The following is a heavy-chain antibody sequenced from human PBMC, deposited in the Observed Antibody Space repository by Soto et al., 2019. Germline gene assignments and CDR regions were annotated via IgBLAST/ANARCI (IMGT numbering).Heavy chain of an antibody. Sequence: QVQLVQSGGEVKKPGASVKVSCKASGYTFTSYGISWVRQAPGQGLEWMGWISGYNGKTNYAQKVQDRVTMTTDTPPSTVNKALRSLRSADTAVYYCAREGDVPYYYYGMDVWGQGTTVTVSS. D-gene: IGHD2-21*02. CDR1: GYTFTSYG. CDR2: ISGYNGKT. V-gene: IGHV1-18*01. J-gene: IGHJ6*02. CDR3: AREGDVPYYYYGMDV.